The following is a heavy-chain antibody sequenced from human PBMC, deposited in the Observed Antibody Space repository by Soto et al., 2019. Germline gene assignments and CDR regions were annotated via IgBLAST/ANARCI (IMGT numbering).Heavy chain of an antibody. J-gene: IGHJ4*02. CDR3: ANKARVVVIDTAFDY. D-gene: IGHD2-21*01. Sequence: PWGSLRLSCAASGFTCSSYAMSWVRQAPGKGLEWVSAISGSGGSTYYADSVKGRFTISRDNSKNTLYLQMNSLRAEDTAVYYCANKARVVVIDTAFDYWGQGTLVTVSS. CDR1: GFTCSSYA. V-gene: IGHV3-23*01. CDR2: ISGSGGST.